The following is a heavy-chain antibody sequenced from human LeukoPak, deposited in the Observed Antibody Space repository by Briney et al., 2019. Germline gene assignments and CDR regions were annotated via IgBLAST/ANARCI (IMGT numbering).Heavy chain of an antibody. CDR3: ARSETYGGWFDP. CDR2: IIPIFGTA. D-gene: IGHD3-10*01. V-gene: IGHV1-69*06. CDR1: GGTFSSYA. J-gene: IGHJ5*02. Sequence: ASVKVSCKASGGTFSSYAISWVRQAPGQGLEWMGGIIPIFGTANYAQKFQGRVTITADKSTSTAYMELSSLRSEDTAVYYCARSETYGGWFDPWGQGTLVTVSS.